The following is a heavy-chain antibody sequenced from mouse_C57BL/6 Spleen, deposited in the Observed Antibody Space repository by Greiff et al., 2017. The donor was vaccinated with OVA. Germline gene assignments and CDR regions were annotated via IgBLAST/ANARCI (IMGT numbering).Heavy chain of an antibody. CDR1: GYTFTDYN. D-gene: IGHD1-1*01. V-gene: IGHV1-18*01. CDR2: INPNNGGT. Sequence: VQLKQSGPELVKPGASVKIPCKASGYTFTDYNMDWVKQSHGKSLEWIGDINPNNGGTIYNQKFKGKATLTVDKSSSTAYMELRSLTSEDTAVYYCAPYYGSSYGAYWGQGTLVTVSA. J-gene: IGHJ3*01. CDR3: APYYGSSYGAY.